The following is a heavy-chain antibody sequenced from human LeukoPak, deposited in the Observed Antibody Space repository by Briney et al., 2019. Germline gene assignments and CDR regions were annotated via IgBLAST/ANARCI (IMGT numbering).Heavy chain of an antibody. CDR1: GGSISSYY. J-gene: IGHJ6*02. Sequence: SETLSLTCTVSGGSISSYYWSWIRQPPGKGLEWIGYIYYSGSTNYNPSLKSRVTISVDTSKNQFSLKLSSVTAADTAVYYLARNPRIQYYSCMAVFGQGTKVTGSS. D-gene: IGHD2-15*01. V-gene: IGHV4-59*01. CDR3: ARNPRIQYYSCMAV. CDR2: IYYSGST.